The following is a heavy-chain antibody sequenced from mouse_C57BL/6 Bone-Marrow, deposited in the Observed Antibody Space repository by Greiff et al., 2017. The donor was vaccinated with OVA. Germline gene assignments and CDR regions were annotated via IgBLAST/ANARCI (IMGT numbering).Heavy chain of an antibody. V-gene: IGHV1-55*01. CDR1: GYTFTSYW. D-gene: IGHD2-2*01. Sequence: QVQLKQPGAELVKPGASVKMSCKASGYTFTSYWITWVKQRPGQGLEWIGDIYPGSGSTNYNEKFKSKATLTVDTSSSTAYMQLSSLTSEDSAVYYCARGGGRLWLRRTRYYFDYWGQGTTRTVSS. J-gene: IGHJ2*01. CDR3: ARGGGRLWLRRTRYYFDY. CDR2: IYPGSGST.